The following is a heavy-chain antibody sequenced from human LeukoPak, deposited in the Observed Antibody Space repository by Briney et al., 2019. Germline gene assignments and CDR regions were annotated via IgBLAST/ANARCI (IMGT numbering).Heavy chain of an antibody. CDR1: GFTFDDYA. Sequence: GGSLRLSCAASGFTFDDYAMHWVRQAPGKGLEWVSGISWNSGSIGYADSVKGRFTISRDNAKNSLYLQMNSLRAEDTAVYYCAREYYDLDVWGKGTTVTVSS. J-gene: IGHJ6*04. CDR3: AREYYDLDV. V-gene: IGHV3-9*01. CDR2: ISWNSGSI.